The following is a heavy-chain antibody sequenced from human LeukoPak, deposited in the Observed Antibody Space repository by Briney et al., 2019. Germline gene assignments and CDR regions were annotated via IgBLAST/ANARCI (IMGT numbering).Heavy chain of an antibody. CDR2: IYYVGTT. D-gene: IGHD6-25*01. CDR1: GGSISSINYY. V-gene: IGHV4-39*07. Sequence: TSETLSLTCTVSGGSISSINYYWGWIRQAPGRSLECIGNIYYVGTTYYNPSLRSRVTISVDTSKNQFSLKLSSVTAADTAVYYCAREGSRRLYMDVWGRGTTVTASS. J-gene: IGHJ6*03. CDR3: AREGSRRLYMDV.